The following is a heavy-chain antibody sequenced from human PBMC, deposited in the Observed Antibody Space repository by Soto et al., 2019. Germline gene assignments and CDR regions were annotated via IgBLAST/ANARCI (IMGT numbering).Heavy chain of an antibody. J-gene: IGHJ6*02. D-gene: IGHD5-12*01. CDR3: ARARAPTNYYYYYGMDV. CDR2: INHSGST. Sequence: SETLSLTCAVYGGSFSGYYWSWIRQPPGKGLEWIGEINHSGSTNYNPSLKSRVTISVDTSKNQFSLKLSSVTAADTAVYYCARARAPTNYYYYYGMDVWGQGTTVTVSS. V-gene: IGHV4-34*01. CDR1: GGSFSGYY.